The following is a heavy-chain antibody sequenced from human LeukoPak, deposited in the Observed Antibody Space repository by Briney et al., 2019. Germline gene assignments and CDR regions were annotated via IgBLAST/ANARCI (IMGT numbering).Heavy chain of an antibody. J-gene: IGHJ4*02. CDR3: ARGVVVTAGFDY. CDR1: GGSISSSSYY. V-gene: IGHV4-39*07. Sequence: SETLSLTCTVSGGSISSSSYYWGWIRQPPGKGLEWIGSIYYSGSTYYNPSLKSRVTISVDTSKNQFSLKLSSVTAADTAVYYCARGVVVTAGFDYWGQGTLVTVSS. D-gene: IGHD2-21*02. CDR2: IYYSGST.